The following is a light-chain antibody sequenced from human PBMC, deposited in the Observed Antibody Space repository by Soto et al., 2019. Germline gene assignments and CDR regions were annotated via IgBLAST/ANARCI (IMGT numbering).Light chain of an antibody. Sequence: QAVVTQPHSVSGAPGQRVTISCTGSSPNIGAGYDVHWYQQLPGRAPKLLIYGHTNRPSGVPDRFSGSKSGTSASLAITGLQAEDEADYYCLSFDSSLSVVFGGGTKLTVL. J-gene: IGLJ2*01. CDR3: LSFDSSLSVV. CDR2: GHT. V-gene: IGLV1-40*01. CDR1: SPNIGAGYD.